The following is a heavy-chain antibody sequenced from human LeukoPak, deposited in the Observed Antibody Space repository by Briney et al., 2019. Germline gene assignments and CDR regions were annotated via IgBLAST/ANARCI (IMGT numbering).Heavy chain of an antibody. CDR2: ISGSTGDT. Sequence: ASVKVSCKASGYTFTNYAMNWVRQAPGEGPEWMGWISGSTGDTNYAQKFQGRVTMTADTSSSTAYMELRSLRLDDMAVYYCARDENYGIFFNVDYWGQGTLVTVSS. CDR1: GYTFTNYA. J-gene: IGHJ4*02. CDR3: ARDENYGIFFNVDY. V-gene: IGHV1-18*03. D-gene: IGHD4-17*01.